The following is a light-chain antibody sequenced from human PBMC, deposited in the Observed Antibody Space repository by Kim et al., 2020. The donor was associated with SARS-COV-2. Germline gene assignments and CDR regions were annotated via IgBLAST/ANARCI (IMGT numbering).Light chain of an antibody. CDR1: SSDVGGYNY. J-gene: IGLJ3*02. Sequence: QSALTQPASVSGSPGQSITISCTGTSSDVGGYNYVSWYQQHTGKAPKLMIYDVSKRPSEVSNRFSGSKSVNTASLTISGLQADDEADYYCAAYTTTTWVFGGGTQLTVL. CDR3: AAYTTTTWV. CDR2: DVS. V-gene: IGLV2-14*01.